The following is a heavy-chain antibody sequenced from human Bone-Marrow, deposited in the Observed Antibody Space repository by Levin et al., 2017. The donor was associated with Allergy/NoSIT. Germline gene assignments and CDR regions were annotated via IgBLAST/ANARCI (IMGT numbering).Heavy chain of an antibody. Sequence: GESLKISCAASGFTFSNAWMTWVRQAPGKGLEWVGRISSKTAGETTEYAAPGKGRFTIPRDDSKNMVYLQMNSLNIEDTAVYYCTTVEDYFDTTDSKDYWGRGTLVTVSS. CDR1: GFTFSNAW. V-gene: IGHV3-15*01. D-gene: IGHD2/OR15-2a*01. J-gene: IGHJ4*02. CDR2: ISSKTAGETT. CDR3: TTVEDYFDTTDSKDY.